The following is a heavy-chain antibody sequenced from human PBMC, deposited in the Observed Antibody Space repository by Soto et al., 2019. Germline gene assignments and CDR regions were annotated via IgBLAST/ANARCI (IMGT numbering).Heavy chain of an antibody. CDR2: VLYSGAS. D-gene: IGHD1-1*01. CDR1: GASVRSGSYF. Sequence: QVQLRESGPGLVKSSETLSLTCTVTGASVRSGSYFWTWIRQPPGRGLEWIGNVLYSGASNYNPSLRSRVTLAVDTSEDQVSLTLTSVTAADTAVYYCVRDLRSRFTGTTEYFYYGLDVWGQGATVTVSS. J-gene: IGHJ6*02. V-gene: IGHV4-61*01. CDR3: VRDLRSRFTGTTEYFYYGLDV.